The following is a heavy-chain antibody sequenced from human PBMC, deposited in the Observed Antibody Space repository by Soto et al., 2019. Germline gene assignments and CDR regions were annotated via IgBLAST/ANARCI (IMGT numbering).Heavy chain of an antibody. D-gene: IGHD2-2*01. V-gene: IGHV3-9*01. Sequence: GGSLRLSCAASGFTFDDYAMHWVRQAPGKGLEWVSGISWNSGSIGYADSVKGRFTISRDNAKNSLYLQMNSLRAEDTALYYCAKDKRVPAAIYYYYYYMDVWGKGTTVTVSS. CDR3: AKDKRVPAAIYYYYYYMDV. CDR2: ISWNSGSI. J-gene: IGHJ6*03. CDR1: GFTFDDYA.